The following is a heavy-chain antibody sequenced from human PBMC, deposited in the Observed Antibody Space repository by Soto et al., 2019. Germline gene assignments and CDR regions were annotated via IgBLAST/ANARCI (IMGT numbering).Heavy chain of an antibody. CDR1: GFTFSDYA. J-gene: IGHJ2*01. D-gene: IGHD6-25*01. V-gene: IGHV3-23*01. Sequence: EVQLLESGGGLVQPGGSLRLSCAASGFTFSDYAMTWVRQAPGKGLEWVSTIIYTGGATYYAVSVKGRFTMSRDNSKNTVYLQMNSLRGEDTAVYYCAKDPSSASLLMWHFDLWGRGTLVTVSS. CDR2: IIYTGGAT. CDR3: AKDPSSASLLMWHFDL.